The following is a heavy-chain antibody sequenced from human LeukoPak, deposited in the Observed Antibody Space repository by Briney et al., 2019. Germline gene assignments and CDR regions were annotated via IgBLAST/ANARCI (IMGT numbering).Heavy chain of an antibody. J-gene: IGHJ4*02. Sequence: GASVKVSCKASGYTFTSYDINWVRQATGQGLEWMGWMNPNSGNTGYAQKFQGRVTMTRDTYISTAYMEVSRLTSDDTAVYYCARGMYSSGWYGSFDYWGQGTLVTVSS. D-gene: IGHD6-19*01. CDR3: ARGMYSSGWYGSFDY. CDR1: GYTFTSYD. V-gene: IGHV1-8*02. CDR2: MNPNSGNT.